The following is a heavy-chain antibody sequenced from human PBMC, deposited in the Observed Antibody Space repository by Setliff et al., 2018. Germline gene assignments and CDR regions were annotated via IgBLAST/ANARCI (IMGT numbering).Heavy chain of an antibody. CDR2: IYYSGST. D-gene: IGHD1-26*01. CDR3: ASYGSNY. CDR1: GGSISSYY. V-gene: IGHV4-59*01. J-gene: IGHJ4*02. Sequence: SETLSLTCAVSGGSISSYYWSWIRQPPGKGLEWIGYIYYSGSTNYNPPLKSRVTISVDTSKNQFSLKLSSVTAADTAVYYCASYGSNYWGQGTLVTVSS.